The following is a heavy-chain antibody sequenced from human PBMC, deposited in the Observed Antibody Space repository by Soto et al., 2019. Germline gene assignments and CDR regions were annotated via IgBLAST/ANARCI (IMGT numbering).Heavy chain of an antibody. J-gene: IGHJ6*02. V-gene: IGHV1-8*02. Sequence: GASVKVSCKASGYTFSAHYVHWVRQAPGQGLEWLGWMDPNSGSTGYAQNFQGRVTMTRNISINTAHMELSSLRSEDTAVYYCARERKFDFWRKGLDVWGQGTTVTVSS. CDR1: GYTFSAHY. CDR3: ARERKFDFWRKGLDV. CDR2: MDPNSGST. D-gene: IGHD3-3*01.